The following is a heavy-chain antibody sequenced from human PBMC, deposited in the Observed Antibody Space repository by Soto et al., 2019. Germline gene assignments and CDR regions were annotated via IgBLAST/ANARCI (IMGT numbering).Heavy chain of an antibody. V-gene: IGHV4-59*08. J-gene: IGHJ4*02. CDR2: IYYSGST. CDR1: GGSISSYY. CDR3: ARHDGRRRRVDTGYCSGGSCPNHFDY. Sequence: SETLSLTCTVSGGSISSYYWSWIRQPPGKGLEWIGYIYYSGSTNYNPSLKSRVTISVDTSKNQFSLKLSSVTAADTAVYYCARHDGRRRRVDTGYCSGGSCPNHFDYWGQGTLVTVSS. D-gene: IGHD2-15*01.